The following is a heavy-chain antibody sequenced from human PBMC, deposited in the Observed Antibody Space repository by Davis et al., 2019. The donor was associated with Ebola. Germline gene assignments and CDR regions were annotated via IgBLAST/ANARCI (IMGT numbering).Heavy chain of an antibody. V-gene: IGHV1-2*04. D-gene: IGHD2-2*01. CDR1: GYTFTGYY. CDR2: INPNSGGT. Sequence: AAVKVSCKASGYTFTGYYMHWVRQAPGQGLEWMGWINPNSGGTNYAQKFQGWVTMTRDTSISTAYMELSRLRSDDTAVYYCARDPGYCSSTSCYGYGMDVWGQGTTVTVSS. J-gene: IGHJ6*02. CDR3: ARDPGYCSSTSCYGYGMDV.